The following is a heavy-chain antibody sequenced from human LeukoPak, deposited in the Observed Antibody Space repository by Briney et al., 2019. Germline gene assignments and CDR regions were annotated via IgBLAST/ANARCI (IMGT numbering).Heavy chain of an antibody. CDR3: ASHVTDYYDSSGYPG. Sequence: GASVKVSCKASGGTFSSYAISWVRQAPGQGFEWMGGIIPIFGIANYAQKFQGRVTITADKSTSTAYMELSSLRSEDAAVYYCASHVTDYYDSSGYPGWGQGTLVTVSS. D-gene: IGHD3-22*01. J-gene: IGHJ4*02. CDR1: GGTFSSYA. V-gene: IGHV1-69*10. CDR2: IIPIFGIA.